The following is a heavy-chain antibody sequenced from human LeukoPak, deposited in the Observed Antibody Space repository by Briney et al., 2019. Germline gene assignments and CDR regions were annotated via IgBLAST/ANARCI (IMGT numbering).Heavy chain of an antibody. Sequence: GGSLRLSCAASGFSFSTHGIHWVRQAPGKGLDWVSAISAGGDRTDYAHSVKGRFIISRDNSKNTLYLQMNSLRAEDTAVYYCTTDDFVDYSDSSGNYVVYWGQGTLVTVSS. J-gene: IGHJ4*02. D-gene: IGHD3-22*01. CDR2: ISAGGDRT. CDR1: GFSFSTHG. CDR3: TTDDFVDYSDSSGNYVVY. V-gene: IGHV3-23*01.